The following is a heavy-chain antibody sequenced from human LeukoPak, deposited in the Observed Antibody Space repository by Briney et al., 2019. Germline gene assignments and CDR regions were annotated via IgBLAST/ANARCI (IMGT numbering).Heavy chain of an antibody. CDR3: ARNLDITMMKALDAFDI. J-gene: IGHJ3*02. CDR2: ISAYNGNT. CDR1: GYTFTSYG. V-gene: IGHV1-18*01. Sequence: ASVKVSCTASGYTFTSYGISWVRQAPGQGLEWMGWISAYNGNTNYAQKLQGRVTMTTDTSTSTAYMELRSLRSDDTAVYYCARNLDITMMKALDAFDIWGQGTMVTVSS. D-gene: IGHD3-22*01.